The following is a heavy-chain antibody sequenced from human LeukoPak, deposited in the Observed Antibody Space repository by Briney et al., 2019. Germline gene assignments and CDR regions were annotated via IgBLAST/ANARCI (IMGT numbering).Heavy chain of an antibody. J-gene: IGHJ4*02. V-gene: IGHV3-23*01. CDR2: ISGSGGST. Sequence: PGGSLRLSCAVSGFTFSRYAMTWVRQAPGKGLEWVSAISGSGGSTYFADSVKGRFTISRDNSKNTLYLQMNSLRAEDTAVYYCAKDMFRYPYGDYGIAYWGQGTRVTVSS. CDR3: AKDMFRYPYGDYGIAY. CDR1: GFTFSRYA. D-gene: IGHD4-17*01.